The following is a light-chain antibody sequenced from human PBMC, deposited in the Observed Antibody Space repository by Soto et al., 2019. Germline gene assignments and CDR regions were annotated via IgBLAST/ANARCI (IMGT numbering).Light chain of an antibody. V-gene: IGKV1-5*01. CDR3: QHTTDFS. CDR1: SSSKW. CDR2: DVS. J-gene: IGKJ2*01. Sequence: DIQMTQSPSTLAASVGDTVTMTCRSSSKWLAWYQKKPGKAPKLLIYDVSNLERGVPPRFSGSTSGAESTITITGLQPDDLGTYYCQHTTDFSFGHGTKVEIK.